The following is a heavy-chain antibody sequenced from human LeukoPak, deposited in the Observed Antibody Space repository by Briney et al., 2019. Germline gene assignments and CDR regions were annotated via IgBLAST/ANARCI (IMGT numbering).Heavy chain of an antibody. CDR1: GFTFSSYA. J-gene: IGHJ4*02. V-gene: IGHV3-64*02. Sequence: PGGSLRLSCAASGFTFSSYAMHWVRQAPGKGLEYVSAISSSGSSTYYADSVRGRFTISRDNSENTLYLQMGSLRAEDMAVYYCARGPRSSPTEYFDYWGQGTLVTVSS. CDR3: ARGPRSSPTEYFDY. CDR2: ISSSGSST. D-gene: IGHD6-13*01.